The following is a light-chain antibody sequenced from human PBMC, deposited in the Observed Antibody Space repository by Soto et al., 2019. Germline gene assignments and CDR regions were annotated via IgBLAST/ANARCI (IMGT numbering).Light chain of an antibody. CDR1: QSLVRSDGNTY. Sequence: DIVLTQTPLSLPVTLGQPASISCTSSQSLVRSDGNTYLSWFQQRPGQPPRLLMYKISNRFFGVPDRFSGSGAGTDFTLKISRVEVEDVAIYYCMQATQFPVTFGGGTKVEIK. CDR2: KIS. J-gene: IGKJ4*01. V-gene: IGKV2-24*01. CDR3: MQATQFPVT.